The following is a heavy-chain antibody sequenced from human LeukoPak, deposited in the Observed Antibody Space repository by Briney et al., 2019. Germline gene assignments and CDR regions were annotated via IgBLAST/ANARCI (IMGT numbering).Heavy chain of an antibody. V-gene: IGHV3-53*01. CDR1: GLTLSSNY. CDR3: ARPRDDNSGYYIS. CDR2: IYSGGNT. J-gene: IGHJ5*02. D-gene: IGHD6-19*01. Sequence: GGSLRLSCAASGLTLSSNYMNWVRQAPGKGLEWVSVIYSGGNTYYADSVKGRFTISRDNSKNTLYLQMHSLRAEDTAVHYCARPRDDNSGYYISWGQGSLVTVSS.